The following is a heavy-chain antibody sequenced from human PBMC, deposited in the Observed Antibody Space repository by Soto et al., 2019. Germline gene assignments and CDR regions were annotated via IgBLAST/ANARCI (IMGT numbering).Heavy chain of an antibody. V-gene: IGHV3-11*01. D-gene: IGHD4-17*01. CDR2: ISSSGSTI. CDR1: GFTFSDYY. J-gene: IGHJ3*02. Sequence: GGSLRLSCAASGFTFSDYYMSWIRQAPGKGLEWVSYISSSGSTIYYADSVKGRFTISRDNAKNSLYLQMNSLRAEDTAVYYCVFHYGDDAFDIWGQGTMVTVSS. CDR3: VFHYGDDAFDI.